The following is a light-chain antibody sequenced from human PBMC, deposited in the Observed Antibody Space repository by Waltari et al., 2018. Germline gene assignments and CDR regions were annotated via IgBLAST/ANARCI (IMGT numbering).Light chain of an antibody. Sequence: QSALTQPASVSGSPGQSITISCTGTSNDVGNFNLVSRSQHHPGKAPNLRIYEVSKRPSGVSNRFSGSKSGNTASLTISGLQAEDEADYYCCSRAGDTTYVFGTGTKVTVL. V-gene: IGLV2-23*02. CDR2: EVS. J-gene: IGLJ1*01. CDR1: SNDVGNFNL. CDR3: CSRAGDTTYV.